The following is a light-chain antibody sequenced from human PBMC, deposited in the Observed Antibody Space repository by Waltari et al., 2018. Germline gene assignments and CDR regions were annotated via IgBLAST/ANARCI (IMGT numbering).Light chain of an antibody. CDR2: WAS. CDR3: QQYYSTPWT. Sequence: DIVMTQSPDSLSVSLGERATINCKSSQRVLYTSNNRNYLAWFHQRPGQPPTMLIYWASTRKSGVPDRFSGAGSGTDFTLTISSLQAEDVGMYYCQQYYSTPWTFGQGTRVEIK. J-gene: IGKJ1*01. CDR1: QRVLYTSNNRNY. V-gene: IGKV4-1*01.